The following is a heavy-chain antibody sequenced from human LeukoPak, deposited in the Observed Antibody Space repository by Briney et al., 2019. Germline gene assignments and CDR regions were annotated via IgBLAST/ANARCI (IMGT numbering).Heavy chain of an antibody. D-gene: IGHD3-10*01. V-gene: IGHV3-23*01. J-gene: IGHJ3*02. CDR3: ARGLRFDDAFDI. CDR2: ISGSGGST. CDR1: GFTFSSYA. Sequence: PGGSLRLSCAASGFTFSSYAMSWVRQAPGKGLEWVSAISGSGGSTYYADSVKGRFTISRDNAKNSLYLQMNSLRAEDTAVYYCARGLRFDDAFDIWGQGTMVTVSS.